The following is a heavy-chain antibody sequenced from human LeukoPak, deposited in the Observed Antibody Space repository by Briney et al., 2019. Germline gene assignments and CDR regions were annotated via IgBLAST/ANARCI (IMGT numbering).Heavy chain of an antibody. J-gene: IGHJ3*02. CDR2: ISSSSSTI. D-gene: IGHD6-19*01. Sequence: TGGSLRLSCAASGFTFSSYNMNWVRQAPGKGLEWVSYISSSSSTIYYADSVKGRFTISRDNAKNSLYLQMNSLRAEDTAVYYCARDRYSSGWYEVAFDIWGQGTMVTVSS. CDR1: GFTFSSYN. V-gene: IGHV3-48*04. CDR3: ARDRYSSGWYEVAFDI.